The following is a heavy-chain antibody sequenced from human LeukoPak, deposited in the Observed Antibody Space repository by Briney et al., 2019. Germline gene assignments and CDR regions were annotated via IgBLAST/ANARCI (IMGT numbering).Heavy chain of an antibody. Sequence: GGSLRLSCEVSGFIFSNYGMHWVRQAPGKGLEWVSSISSSSSYIYYADSVKGRFTISRDNAKNSLYLQMNSLRAEDTAVYYCARVVVATILDYYYYMDVWGKGTTVTVSS. CDR1: GFIFSNYG. J-gene: IGHJ6*03. V-gene: IGHV3-21*01. CDR2: ISSSSSYI. D-gene: IGHD5-12*01. CDR3: ARVVVATILDYYYYMDV.